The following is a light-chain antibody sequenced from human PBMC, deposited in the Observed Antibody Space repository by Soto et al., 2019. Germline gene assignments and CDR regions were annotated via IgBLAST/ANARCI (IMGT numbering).Light chain of an antibody. V-gene: IGKV1-39*01. CDR1: QSTSSY. J-gene: IGKJ4*01. CDR2: AAS. CDR3: QQSYSTLGLT. Sequence: DIQMTQSPSSLSASVGDRVTITCRASQSTSSYLNWYQQKPGKAPKLLIYAASNLQSGVPSRFSGSGSGTDFTLTISSLQPEDFATYYCQQSYSTLGLTFGGGTKVEI.